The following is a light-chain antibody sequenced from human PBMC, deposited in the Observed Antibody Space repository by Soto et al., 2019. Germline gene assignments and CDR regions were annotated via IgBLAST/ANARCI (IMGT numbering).Light chain of an antibody. Sequence: VMTQSPATLSVSPGERATLSCTASQSINSTLACYQQRPGQAPRLLIYGASTSATGIPARFSGSGSVTEFTLTIRSLQSEDFAVYYFQQYGSSPPILTFGGRTKVEIK. J-gene: IGKJ4*01. CDR3: QQYGSSPPILT. V-gene: IGKV3-15*01. CDR1: QSINST. CDR2: GAS.